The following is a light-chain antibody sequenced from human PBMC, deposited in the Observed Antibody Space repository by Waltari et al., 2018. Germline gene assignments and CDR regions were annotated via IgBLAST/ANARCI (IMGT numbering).Light chain of an antibody. J-gene: IGLJ2*01. V-gene: IGLV3-21*03. Sequence: SYVLTQPPSVSVAPGKTARITCGENNIGIEFVHWYPQKPGQAPVLVVYGNTDRPSGIPERFSGSNSENTATLTISRAEAGDEADYYCQVWDSNSDLVVFGGGTKLTVL. CDR2: GNT. CDR1: NIGIEF. CDR3: QVWDSNSDLVV.